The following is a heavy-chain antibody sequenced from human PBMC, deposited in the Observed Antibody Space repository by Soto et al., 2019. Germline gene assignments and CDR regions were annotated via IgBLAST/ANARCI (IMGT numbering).Heavy chain of an antibody. CDR1: GFTVSSNY. CDR3: ARAILDNWYPGGAAFDI. Sequence: GGSLRLSCAASGFTVSSNYMSWVRQAPGKGLEWVSVIYSGGNTYYADSVKGRFTISRDSSKNTLYLQMNSLRDEDTAVYYCARAILDNWYPGGAAFDIWGQGTVVTVSS. D-gene: IGHD1-1*01. J-gene: IGHJ3*02. V-gene: IGHV3-53*01. CDR2: IYSGGNT.